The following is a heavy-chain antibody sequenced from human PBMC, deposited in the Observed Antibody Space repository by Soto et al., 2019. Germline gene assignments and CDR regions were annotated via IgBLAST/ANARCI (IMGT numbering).Heavy chain of an antibody. CDR2: IIPIFGTA. CDR3: ARGGDIVLMVYAPPHYYYYGMDV. CDR1: GGTFSSYA. D-gene: IGHD2-8*01. J-gene: IGHJ6*02. Sequence: SVKVSCKASGGTFSSYAISWVRQAPGQGLEWMGGIIPIFGTANYAQKFQGRVTITADESTSTAYMELSSLRSEDTAVYYCARGGDIVLMVYAPPHYYYYGMDVWGQGTTVTVSS. V-gene: IGHV1-69*13.